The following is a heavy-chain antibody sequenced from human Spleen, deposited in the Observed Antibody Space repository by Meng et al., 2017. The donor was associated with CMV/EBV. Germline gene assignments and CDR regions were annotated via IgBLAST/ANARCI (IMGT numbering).Heavy chain of an antibody. J-gene: IGHJ4*02. CDR2: IYTSGST. CDR3: AREKGRVVVAAYFDY. D-gene: IGHD2-15*01. V-gene: IGHV4-4*07. CDR1: GGSISSYY. Sequence: QVQLQEPGHGLVQPSETLSLTCAVSGGSISSYYWSWIRQPAGKGLEWIGRIYTSGSTNYNPSLKSRVTMSVDTSKNQFSMKLSSVTAADTAVYYCAREKGRVVVAAYFDYWGQGTLVTVSS.